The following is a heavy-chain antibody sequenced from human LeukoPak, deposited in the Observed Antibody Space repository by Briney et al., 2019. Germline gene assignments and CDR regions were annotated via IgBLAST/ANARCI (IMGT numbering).Heavy chain of an antibody. V-gene: IGHV1-18*01. D-gene: IGHD4-17*01. J-gene: IGHJ4*02. CDR2: ISAYNGNT. Sequence: ASVKVSCKASGGTFSNSPISWVRQAPGQGLEWMGWISAYNGNTNYAQKFQGRVTMTTDTSTSTAYMELRSLRSDDTAVYYCARGWDYGDFKFDYWGQGTLVTVSS. CDR1: GGTFSNSP. CDR3: ARGWDYGDFKFDY.